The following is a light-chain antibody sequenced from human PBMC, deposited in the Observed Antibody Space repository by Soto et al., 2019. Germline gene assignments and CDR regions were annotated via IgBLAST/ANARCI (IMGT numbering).Light chain of an antibody. CDR1: QNIVTN. V-gene: IGKV3-15*01. J-gene: IGKJ4*01. CDR3: QQYNNWPPRLN. CDR2: DAS. Sequence: IVMTHSPVTLSVSPWERATLSFRSSQNIVTNLAWYQQKPGQAPRLVIYDASTRATDIPARFSGSGFGTEFILTISSLQSADFAVYYCQQYNNWPPRLNFGGGTKVDIK.